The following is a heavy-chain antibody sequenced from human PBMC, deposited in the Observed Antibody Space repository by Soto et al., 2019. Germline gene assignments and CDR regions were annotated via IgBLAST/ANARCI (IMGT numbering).Heavy chain of an antibody. CDR3: ARGSLYDSSGYYYVH. V-gene: IGHV1-69*06. D-gene: IGHD3-22*01. Sequence: SVKVSCKASGGTFSSYAISWVRQAPGQGLEWMGGIIPIFGTANYAQKFQGRVTSTADKSTSTAYMELSSPRSEDTAVYYCARGSLYDSSGYYYVHWGQGTLVTVSS. CDR1: GGTFSSYA. J-gene: IGHJ4*02. CDR2: IIPIFGTA.